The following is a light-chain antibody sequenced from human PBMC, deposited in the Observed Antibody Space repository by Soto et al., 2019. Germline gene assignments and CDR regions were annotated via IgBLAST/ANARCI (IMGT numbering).Light chain of an antibody. CDR2: STS. Sequence: EVVLTQSPGTLSLSPGERATLSCRASQSVSSTYLAWYQQKPGQSPRLLIYSTSSRATGIPDRFSGSGSGTGFTLTISRLEPEVFAVYYCQQYGRSPNTFGQGTKLEI. CDR1: QSVSSTY. CDR3: QQYGRSPNT. J-gene: IGKJ2*01. V-gene: IGKV3-20*01.